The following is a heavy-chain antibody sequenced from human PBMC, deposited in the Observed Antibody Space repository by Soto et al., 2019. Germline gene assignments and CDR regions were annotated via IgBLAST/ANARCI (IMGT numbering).Heavy chain of an antibody. V-gene: IGHV1-69*06. Sequence: SVKVSCKASGGTFSSYAISWVRQAPGQGLEWMGGIIPIFGTANYAQKFQGRVTITADKSTSTAYMELSSLRSEDTAVYYCARAVHYDFWSGYYMDYWGQGTLVTVSS. D-gene: IGHD3-3*01. CDR2: IIPIFGTA. CDR3: ARAVHYDFWSGYYMDY. J-gene: IGHJ4*02. CDR1: GGTFSSYA.